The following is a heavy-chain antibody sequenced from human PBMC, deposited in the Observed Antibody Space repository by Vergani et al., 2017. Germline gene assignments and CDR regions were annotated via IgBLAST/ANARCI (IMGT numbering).Heavy chain of an antibody. CDR2: IYSGGST. V-gene: IGHV3-66*02. J-gene: IGHJ4*02. CDR1: GFTVSSNY. CDR3: ARVAETGTQVDY. Sequence: EVQLVESGGGLVQPGGSLRLSCAASGFTVSSNYMSWVRQAPGKGLEWVSVIYSGGSTYYADSVKSRFTISRDNSKNTLYLQMNSLRAEDTAVYYCARVAETGTQVDYWGQGTLVTVSS. D-gene: IGHD1-1*01.